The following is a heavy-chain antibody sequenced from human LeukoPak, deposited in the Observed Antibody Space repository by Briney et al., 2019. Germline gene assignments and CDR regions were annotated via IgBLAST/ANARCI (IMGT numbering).Heavy chain of an antibody. Sequence: SETLSLTCTVSGGSISSYSYYWGWIRQPPGKGLEWIGSIYYSGSTYYNPSLKSRVTISVDTSKNQFSLKLTSVTAADTAVYYCARHAIDGSGYYFDYFDYWGQGTLVTVSS. CDR2: IYYSGST. CDR1: GGSISSYSYY. V-gene: IGHV4-39*01. D-gene: IGHD3-22*01. CDR3: ARHAIDGSGYYFDYFDY. J-gene: IGHJ4*02.